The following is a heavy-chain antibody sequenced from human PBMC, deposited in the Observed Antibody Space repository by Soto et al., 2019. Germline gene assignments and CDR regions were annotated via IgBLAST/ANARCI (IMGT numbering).Heavy chain of an antibody. CDR2: IKTGGAT. CDR1: GFSVSTNY. D-gene: IGHD3-16*01. V-gene: IGHV3-66*01. J-gene: IGHJ4*02. Sequence: GGSLRLSCAASGFSVSTNYMSWVRQAPGKGLEWVSVIKTGGATNYADSVKGRFTISRDSSKNTLYLQMNSLRAEDTAVYYCVGSYGLLDHWGQGSLVTVSS. CDR3: VGSYGLLDH.